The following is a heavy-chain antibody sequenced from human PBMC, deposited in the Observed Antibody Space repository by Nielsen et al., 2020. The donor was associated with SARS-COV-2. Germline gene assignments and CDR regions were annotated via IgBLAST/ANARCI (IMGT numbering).Heavy chain of an antibody. CDR1: GFTFSSYA. Sequence: GESLKISCAASGFTFSSYAMHWVRQAPGKGLEWVAVISYDGSNKYYADSVKGRFTISRDNAKNSLYLHMNSLGVEDTAVYYCARWIAHDVKWGQGTLVTVSS. CDR2: ISYDGSNK. J-gene: IGHJ4*02. CDR3: ARWIAHDVK. D-gene: IGHD2-2*03. V-gene: IGHV3-30-3*01.